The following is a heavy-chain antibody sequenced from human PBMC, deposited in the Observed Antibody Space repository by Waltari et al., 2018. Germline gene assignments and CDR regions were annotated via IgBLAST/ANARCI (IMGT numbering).Heavy chain of an antibody. CDR1: GGSITSGSYY. CDR2: INTSGST. J-gene: IGHJ5*02. Sequence: QVQLQESGPGLVKPSQTLSLTCTVSGGSITSGSYYWSWIRQPAGKALEWIGRINTSGSTNYNPSRTSRVTIAVDTSKNQFSLKLSSVTAADTAVYYCARGRGSNSFNWFDPWGQGTLVTVSS. V-gene: IGHV4-61*02. D-gene: IGHD6-6*01. CDR3: ARGRGSNSFNWFDP.